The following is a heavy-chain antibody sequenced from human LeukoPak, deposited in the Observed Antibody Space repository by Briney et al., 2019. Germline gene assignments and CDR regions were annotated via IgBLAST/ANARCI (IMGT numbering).Heavy chain of an antibody. D-gene: IGHD3-9*01. V-gene: IGHV3-7*01. J-gene: IGHJ4*02. CDR1: GFTFSSYW. CDR2: IKQDGSER. Sequence: GRPLRLSCAAPGFTFSSYWMSWVRQAPGKGLEWVANIKQDGSERYYVDSVKGRFTISRDNAKNSLYLQMNSLRAEDTAVYYCARDADYDILTGYYGAQGPFDYWGQGTLVTVSS. CDR3: ARDADYDILTGYYGAQGPFDY.